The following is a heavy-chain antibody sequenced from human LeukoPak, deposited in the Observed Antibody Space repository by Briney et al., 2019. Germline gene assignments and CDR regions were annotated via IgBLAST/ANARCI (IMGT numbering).Heavy chain of an antibody. V-gene: IGHV3-23*01. D-gene: IGHD3-3*01. CDR1: GFTISNYA. Sequence: GGSLRLSCAASGFTISNYAMSWVRQAPGKGLEWVSSISDSGRNTYYADSVKGRFTISRDNSKNTLLLQMNSLRPDDTAVYYCASSHYDFWSGYSAWGQGTLVTVSS. CDR2: ISDSGRNT. J-gene: IGHJ5*02. CDR3: ASSHYDFWSGYSA.